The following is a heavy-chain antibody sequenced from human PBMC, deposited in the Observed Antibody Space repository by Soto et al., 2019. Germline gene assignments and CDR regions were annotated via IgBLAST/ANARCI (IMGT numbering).Heavy chain of an antibody. CDR3: ARILYSGWYGPRSVFDI. J-gene: IGHJ3*02. V-gene: IGHV1-46*01. Sequence: ASVKVSCKASGYTFTSYYMHWVRQAPGQGLEWMGIINPSGGSTSYAQKFQGRVTMTRDTSTSTVYMELSSLRSDDTAVYYCARILYSGWYGPRSVFDIWGQGSMETVS. CDR2: INPSGGST. D-gene: IGHD6-19*01. CDR1: GYTFTSYY.